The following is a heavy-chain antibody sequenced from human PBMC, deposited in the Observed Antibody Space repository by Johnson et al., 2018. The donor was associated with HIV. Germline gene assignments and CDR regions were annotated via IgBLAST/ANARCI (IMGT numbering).Heavy chain of an antibody. Sequence: VQLVESGGGVVQPGGSLRLSCAASGLTVSTNYMSWVRQAPGRGLEWVSVIYGSNSTYYAESVKGRFTISRDKSKNTLSLQMNSLRAEDTAVYYCAREGVVGVKDGLIWGQGTMVTVSS. V-gene: IGHV3-66*01. D-gene: IGHD1-26*01. CDR1: GLTVSTNY. CDR2: IYGSNST. CDR3: AREGVVGVKDGLI. J-gene: IGHJ3*02.